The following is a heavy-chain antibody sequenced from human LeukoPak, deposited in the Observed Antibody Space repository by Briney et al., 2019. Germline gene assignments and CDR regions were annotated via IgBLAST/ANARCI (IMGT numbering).Heavy chain of an antibody. D-gene: IGHD6-19*01. CDR1: GYTFTGYY. CDR3: ARGTVAGDY. Sequence: GASVKVSCKASGYTFTGYYMHWVRQAPGQGLEWMGWINTNTGNPTYAQGFTGRFVFSLDTSVSTAYLQISSLKAEDTAVYYCARGTVAGDYWGQGTLVTVSS. V-gene: IGHV7-4-1*02. CDR2: INTNTGNP. J-gene: IGHJ4*02.